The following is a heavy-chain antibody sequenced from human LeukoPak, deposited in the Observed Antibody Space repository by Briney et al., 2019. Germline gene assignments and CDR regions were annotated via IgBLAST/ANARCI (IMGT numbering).Heavy chain of an antibody. V-gene: IGHV3-30-3*01. J-gene: IGHJ4*02. Sequence: GGSLRLSCAASGFTFSSYAMHWVRQAPGKGLEWVADISYDGSDKYYADFVKGRFTISRDNSKNTLFLQMNSLRAEDTAVYYCASAYSSFSRASYFDYWGQGTLVTVSS. CDR1: GFTFSSYA. CDR3: ASAYSSFSRASYFDY. CDR2: ISYDGSDK. D-gene: IGHD6-6*01.